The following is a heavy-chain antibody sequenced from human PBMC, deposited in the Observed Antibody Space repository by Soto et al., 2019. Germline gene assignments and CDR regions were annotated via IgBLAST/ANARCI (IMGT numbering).Heavy chain of an antibody. CDR3: ARSGRVQLMDVIRNWFDP. Sequence: PSETLSLICAFYVGSFSGYYGSWIRQPPGNGLEWIGEINHSGSTNYNPSLKSRVTISVATSKNQSSLKLSSVTAADTAVYYCARSGRVQLMDVIRNWFDPWGQGTLVTVSS. V-gene: IGHV4-34*01. D-gene: IGHD2-2*01. J-gene: IGHJ5*02. CDR1: VGSFSGYY. CDR2: INHSGST.